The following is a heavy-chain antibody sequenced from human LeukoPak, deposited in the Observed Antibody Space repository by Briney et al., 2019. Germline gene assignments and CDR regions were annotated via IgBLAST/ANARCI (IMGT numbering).Heavy chain of an antibody. CDR1: GGSISGYY. CDR2: INHSGST. D-gene: IGHD6-13*01. J-gene: IGHJ4*02. V-gene: IGHV4-34*01. Sequence: SETLSLTCTVSGGSISGYYWSWIRQPPGKGLEWIGEINHSGSTNYNPSLKSRVTISVDTSKNQFSLKLSSVTAADTAVYYCARYSSSWYYFDYWGQGTLVTVSS. CDR3: ARYSSSWYYFDY.